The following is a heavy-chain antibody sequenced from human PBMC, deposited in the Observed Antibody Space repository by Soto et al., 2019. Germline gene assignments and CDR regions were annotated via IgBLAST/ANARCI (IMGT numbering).Heavy chain of an antibody. CDR1: GFTFSSYA. D-gene: IGHD3-22*01. CDR3: AKVEGYYYDSSGYYYVY. Sequence: VQLVESGGGLVQPGGSLRLSCAASGFTFSSYAMSWVRQAPGKGLEWVSAISGSGGSTYYADSVKGRFTISRDNSKNTLYLQMNSLRAEDTAVYYCAKVEGYYYDSSGYYYVYWGQGTLVTVSS. J-gene: IGHJ4*02. CDR2: ISGSGGST. V-gene: IGHV3-23*04.